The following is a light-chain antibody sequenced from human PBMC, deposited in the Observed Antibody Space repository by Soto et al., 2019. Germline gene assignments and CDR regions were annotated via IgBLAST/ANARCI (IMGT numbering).Light chain of an antibody. J-gene: IGLJ1*01. CDR1: SSDVGDYNY. CDR3: SSYAGNNSLYV. Sequence: QSALTQPPSASGSPGQSVAISCTGTSSDVGDYNYVSWYQQHPGTAPKLMIFDVNKRPSGVPDRFSGSKSGNTASLTVSGLQAEDEADYYCSSYAGNNSLYVFGTGTQLTFL. CDR2: DVN. V-gene: IGLV2-8*01.